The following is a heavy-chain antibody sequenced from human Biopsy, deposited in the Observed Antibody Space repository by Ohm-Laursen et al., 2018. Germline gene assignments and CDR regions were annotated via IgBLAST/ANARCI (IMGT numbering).Heavy chain of an antibody. D-gene: IGHD2-8*01. J-gene: IGHJ4*02. CDR2: INCKTGAT. V-gene: IGHV1-2*02. Sequence: ASVKVSCKTSSYTLTDYNIHWMRQAPGQGLEWLGYINCKTGATNYAQKFQGTATMTRDTSKSKAYLALGSLRSADTAIYYCARDPLNGHKHFDYWGQGSLVTVSS. CDR3: ARDPLNGHKHFDY. CDR1: SYTLTDYN.